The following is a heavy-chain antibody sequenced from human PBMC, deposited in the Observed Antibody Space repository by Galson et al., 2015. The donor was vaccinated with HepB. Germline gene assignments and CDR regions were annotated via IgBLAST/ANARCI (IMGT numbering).Heavy chain of an antibody. CDR3: ARDLLGWASAPDH. CDR1: GFSFSSHG. CDR2: IWYDGSKK. Sequence: SLRLSCAASGFSFSSHGMHWVRQAPGKGLEWVAVIWYDGSKKYYAESVRGRFTISRDNSRNTLDLQMYSLRVEDTAMYYCARDLLGWASAPDHWGQGALVIASS. J-gene: IGHJ4*02. D-gene: IGHD6-19*01. V-gene: IGHV3-33*01.